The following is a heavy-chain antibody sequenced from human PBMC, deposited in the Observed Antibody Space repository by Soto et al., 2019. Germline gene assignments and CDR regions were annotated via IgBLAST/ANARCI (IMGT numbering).Heavy chain of an antibody. CDR2: MNPNSGNT. V-gene: IGHV1-8*01. D-gene: IGHD3-22*01. Sequence: AAVKVSCKASGYTFTSYDINWVRQATGQGLEWMGWMNPNSGNTGYAQKFQGRVTMTRNTSISTAYMELSSLRSEDTAVYYCARGLRVYYYDSSGSPALGYWGQGTLVTVSS. CDR1: GYTFTSYD. CDR3: ARGLRVYYYDSSGSPALGY. J-gene: IGHJ4*02.